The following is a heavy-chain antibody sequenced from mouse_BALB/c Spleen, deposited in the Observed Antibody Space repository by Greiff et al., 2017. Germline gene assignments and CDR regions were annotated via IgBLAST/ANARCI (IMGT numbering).Heavy chain of an antibody. CDR3: ARDDYDAMDY. J-gene: IGHJ4*01. V-gene: IGHV5-6-3*01. CDR2: INSNGGST. CDR1: GFTFSSYG. Sequence: EVKLMESGGGLVQPGGSLKLSCAASGFTFSSYGMSWVRQTPDKRLELVATINSNGGSTYYPDSVKGRFTISRDNAKNTLYLQMSSLKSEDTAMYYCARDDYDAMDYWGQGTSVTIPS.